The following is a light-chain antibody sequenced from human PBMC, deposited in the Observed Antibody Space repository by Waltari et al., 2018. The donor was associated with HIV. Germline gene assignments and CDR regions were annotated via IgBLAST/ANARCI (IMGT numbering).Light chain of an antibody. J-gene: IGKJ1*01. CDR1: QSVSSSY. V-gene: IGKV3-20*01. CDR2: AAS. Sequence: EIALTQSPGTLPLSPGERGTLSCRASQSVSSSYLAWYQQKPGQAPRLLLYAASTRATGIPDRFSGSGSGTDFNLTISRLEPEDFAVYYCQQYGSSLWTFGQGTKVEVK. CDR3: QQYGSSLWT.